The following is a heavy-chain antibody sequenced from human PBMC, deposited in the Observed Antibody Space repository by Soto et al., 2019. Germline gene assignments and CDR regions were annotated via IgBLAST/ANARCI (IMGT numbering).Heavy chain of an antibody. Sequence: SETLSLTCTVSGDSSVSSSSYYWGWIRQPPGKGLEWIGSIYYTGNTFYSPSFRSRLTISVDTSKSQFSLKLRSVTAADTATYYCASEVSSTDGMDVWGQGTTVTVAS. J-gene: IGHJ6*02. CDR3: ASEVSSTDGMDV. V-gene: IGHV4-39*01. CDR1: GDSSVSSSSYY. CDR2: IYYTGNT. D-gene: IGHD2-15*01.